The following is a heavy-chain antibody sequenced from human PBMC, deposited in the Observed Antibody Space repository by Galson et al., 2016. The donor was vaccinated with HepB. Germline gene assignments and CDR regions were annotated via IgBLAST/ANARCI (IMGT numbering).Heavy chain of an antibody. V-gene: IGHV2-5*01. J-gene: IGHJ4*02. CDR1: GFSLSTNGVG. Sequence: PALVNPTQTLTLTCTFSGFSLSTNGVGVGWIRQPPGKALEWLALLSWNGDKRYSPSLKSRLTITKETAKKQVVLTLTNMDPVDTGTYYCAHRLRSWGCLAYWGQGTLVTVSA. CDR2: LSWNGDK. D-gene: IGHD3-16*01. CDR3: AHRLRSWGCLAY.